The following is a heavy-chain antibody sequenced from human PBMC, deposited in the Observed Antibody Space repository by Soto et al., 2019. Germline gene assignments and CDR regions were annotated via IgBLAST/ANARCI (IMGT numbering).Heavy chain of an antibody. D-gene: IGHD6-19*01. CDR3: AKAVTVAGTLPYY. V-gene: IGHV3-7*01. Sequence: EVQLVESGGGLVQPGGSLRLSCAASGFTFSDYSINWVRQAPGKGLEWVAKINQDGSEKYYGDSVKGRVTISRDNAKNSLFLQMSSLRVEDTAVYYCAKAVTVAGTLPYYWGQGTLVTVAS. CDR2: INQDGSEK. J-gene: IGHJ4*02. CDR1: GFTFSDYS.